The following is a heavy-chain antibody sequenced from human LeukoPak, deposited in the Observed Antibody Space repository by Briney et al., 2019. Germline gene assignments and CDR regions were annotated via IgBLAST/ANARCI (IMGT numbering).Heavy chain of an antibody. CDR1: GYSISSGYY. J-gene: IGHJ3*02. CDR2: IYHSGST. CDR3: ARGYFTMPWGGDAVDI. V-gene: IGHV4-38-2*02. D-gene: IGHD3-10*01. Sequence: PSETLSLTCTVSGYSISSGYYWGWIRQPPGKGLEWIGSIYHSGSTYYNPSLKSRVTISVDTSKNQFSLKLSSVTAADTAVYYCARGYFTMPWGGDAVDIWGQGTMVTVSS.